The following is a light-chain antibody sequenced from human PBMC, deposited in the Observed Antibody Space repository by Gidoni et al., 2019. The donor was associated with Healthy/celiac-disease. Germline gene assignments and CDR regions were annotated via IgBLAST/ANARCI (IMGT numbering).Light chain of an antibody. V-gene: IGLV2-14*01. J-gene: IGLJ2*01. CDR3: SSYTSSSTLNVV. CDR2: DGS. CDR1: SSDVGGYNY. Sequence: QSALTQPASVPGSPRQSITIACTGTSSDVGGYNYVSWYQQHPGKAPKLMIYDGSNRPSGVSNRFTGSKSGNTASLTISGRQAEDEADYYCSSYTSSSTLNVVFGGGTKLTVL.